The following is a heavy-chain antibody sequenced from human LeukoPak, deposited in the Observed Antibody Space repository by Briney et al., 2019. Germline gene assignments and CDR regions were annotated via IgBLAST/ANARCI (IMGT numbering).Heavy chain of an antibody. CDR1: GFTFSSYW. CDR2: IKQDGSEK. J-gene: IGHJ4*02. Sequence: GSLRLSCAASGFTFSSYWMSWVRQAPGKGLEWVANIKQDGSEKYYVDSVKGRFTISRDNAKNSLYLQMNSLRAEDTAVYYCARATSYSSSWYDEGYYFDYWGQGTLVTVSS. D-gene: IGHD6-13*01. V-gene: IGHV3-7*01. CDR3: ARATSYSSSWYDEGYYFDY.